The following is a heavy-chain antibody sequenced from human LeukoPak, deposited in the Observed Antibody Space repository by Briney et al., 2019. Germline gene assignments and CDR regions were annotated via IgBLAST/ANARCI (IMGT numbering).Heavy chain of an antibody. CDR3: AQWGNNMDV. CDR2: INYSGST. V-gene: IGHV4-34*01. J-gene: IGHJ6*03. D-gene: IGHD3-16*01. CDR1: GGSFSAYY. Sequence: SETLSLTCTVYGGSFSAYYWHWFRQPPGKGLEWIGEINYSGSTKYNPSLKSRVTISIDTSKNQFSLKLSSVTAADTAVHYCAQWGNNMDVWGKGTTVTVSS.